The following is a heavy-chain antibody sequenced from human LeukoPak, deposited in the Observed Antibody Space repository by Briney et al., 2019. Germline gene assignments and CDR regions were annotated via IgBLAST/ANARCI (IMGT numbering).Heavy chain of an antibody. Sequence: SETLSLTCTVSTGSINSYYWGWVRQPAGRGLEWIGRIYTTGRADYDPSLQSRVTMSIDTSQKQFSLTLKSVIAADSAYYFCARHGYTASHFFLDYWSQGTLVTVSS. D-gene: IGHD5-18*01. V-gene: IGHV4-4*07. CDR3: ARHGYTASHFFLDY. CDR2: IYTTGRA. J-gene: IGHJ4*02. CDR1: TGSINSYY.